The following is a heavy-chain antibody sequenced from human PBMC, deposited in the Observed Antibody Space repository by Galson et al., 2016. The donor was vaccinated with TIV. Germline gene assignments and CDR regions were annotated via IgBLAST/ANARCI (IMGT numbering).Heavy chain of an antibody. J-gene: IGHJ4*02. D-gene: IGHD4-17*01. CDR1: GYTFADFD. Sequence: SVKVSCKASGYTFADFDINWVRQATGQGLEWMGWMNPGSGNAGSAEKYRGRITMTRDTSQGIVYMELTSLRSEDTAVYFCARSGDYGDHWGQGTLVTVSS. CDR3: ARSGDYGDH. CDR2: MNPGSGNA. V-gene: IGHV1-8*02.